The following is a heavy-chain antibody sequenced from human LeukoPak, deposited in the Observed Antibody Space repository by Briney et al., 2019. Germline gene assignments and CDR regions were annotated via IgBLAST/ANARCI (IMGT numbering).Heavy chain of an antibody. CDR1: GFTFSRYS. V-gene: IGHV3-21*06. CDR2: IDSTSSAI. J-gene: IGHJ4*02. CDR3: ARGTASGSFIIDY. D-gene: IGHD3-10*01. Sequence: GGSLRLSCAASGFTFSRYSMNWVRQAPGKGLEWVSFIDSTSSAIHYVDSVRGRFTISRDNAKNSLYLQMNSLRVEDTAVYFCARGTASGSFIIDYWGRGTLVTVSS.